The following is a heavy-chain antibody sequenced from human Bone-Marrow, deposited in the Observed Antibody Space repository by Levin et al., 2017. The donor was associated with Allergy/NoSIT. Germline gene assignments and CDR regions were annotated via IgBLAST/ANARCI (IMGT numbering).Heavy chain of an antibody. CDR3: ARRREYNGHWNWADLDY. V-gene: IGHV2-5*02. D-gene: IGHD1-1*01. J-gene: IGHJ4*02. Sequence: SGPTLVKPTETLTLTCTFSGFSITARPVGVGWIRQPPGKALEWLALIYWDNDKRYNLSRRNRLSIAKDASGNQVVLTMTNMDPVVTATYCCARRREYNGHWNWADLDYWGQGALVTVSS. CDR1: GFSITARPVG. CDR2: IYWDNDK.